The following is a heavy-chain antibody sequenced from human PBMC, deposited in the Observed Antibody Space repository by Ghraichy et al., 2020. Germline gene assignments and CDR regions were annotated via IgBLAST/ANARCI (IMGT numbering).Heavy chain of an antibody. CDR2: IKSKTDGGTT. D-gene: IGHD6-19*01. V-gene: IGHV3-15*01. CDR3: TTDRIAVAGTSEYFQH. CDR1: GFTFSNAW. J-gene: IGHJ1*01. Sequence: LSLTCAASGFTFSNAWMSWVRQAPGKGLEWVGRIKSKTDGGTTDYAAPVKGRFTISRDDSKNTLYLQMNSLKTEDTAVYYCTTDRIAVAGTSEYFQHWGQGTLVTVSS.